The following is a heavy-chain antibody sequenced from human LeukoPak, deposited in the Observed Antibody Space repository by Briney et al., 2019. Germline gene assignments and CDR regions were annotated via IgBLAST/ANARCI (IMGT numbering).Heavy chain of an antibody. CDR1: GGSISNYY. Sequence: PSGTLSLTCIVSGGSISNYYWSWIRQSPGKGLEYIGHIYYSGSSTYNPSLKSRVTISVDTSKNQFSLRLSSVTAADTAVYYCARHIAARLASGYYYYMDVWGKGTTVTVSS. D-gene: IGHD6-6*01. CDR3: ARHIAARLASGYYYYMDV. CDR2: IYYSGSS. V-gene: IGHV4-59*01. J-gene: IGHJ6*03.